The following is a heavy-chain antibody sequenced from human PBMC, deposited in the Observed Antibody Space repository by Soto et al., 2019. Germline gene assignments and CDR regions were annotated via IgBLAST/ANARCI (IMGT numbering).Heavy chain of an antibody. CDR1: GASISGFY. D-gene: IGHD1-1*01. CDR2: IYATGTT. J-gene: IGHJ5*02. V-gene: IGHV4-4*07. CDR3: VRDGTKTLRDWFDP. Sequence: SETLSLTCTVSGASISGFYWSWIRKSAGKGLEWIGRIYATGTTDYNPSLKSRVMMSVDTSKKQFSLKLGSVTAADTAVYYCVRDGTKTLRDWFDPWGQGISVTVSS.